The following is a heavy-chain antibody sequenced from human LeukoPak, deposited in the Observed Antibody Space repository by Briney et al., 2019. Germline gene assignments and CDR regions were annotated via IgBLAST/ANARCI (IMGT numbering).Heavy chain of an antibody. CDR3: TREDCTSTSCYSV. CDR1: GYIFTSYG. V-gene: IGHV1-18*01. Sequence: ASVKVSCKASGYIFTSYGISWVRQAPGQGLEWMGWISGYNGNTNYVQKFQGRVTMTTDTSTSTAYMEVRSLRVDGTAVYYCTREDCTSTSCYSVWGQGTMVTVSS. D-gene: IGHD2-2*01. J-gene: IGHJ3*01. CDR2: ISGYNGNT.